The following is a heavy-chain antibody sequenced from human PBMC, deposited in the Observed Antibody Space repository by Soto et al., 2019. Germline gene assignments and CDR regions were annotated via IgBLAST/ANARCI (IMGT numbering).Heavy chain of an antibody. Sequence: EVQLLESGGGLVQPGGSLRLSCAASGFTFSSYAMSWVRQAPGKGLEWVSAISGSGGSTYYADSVKGRFTISRDNAKNSLYLQMNSLRAEDTAVYYCARGQYDFWSGYSPYYYYYYGMDVWGQGTTVTVSS. CDR1: GFTFSSYA. J-gene: IGHJ6*02. V-gene: IGHV3-23*01. D-gene: IGHD3-3*01. CDR3: ARGQYDFWSGYSPYYYYYYGMDV. CDR2: ISGSGGST.